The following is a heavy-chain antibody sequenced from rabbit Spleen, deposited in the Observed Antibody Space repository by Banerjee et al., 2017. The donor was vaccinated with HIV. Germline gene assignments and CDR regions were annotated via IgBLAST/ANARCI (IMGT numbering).Heavy chain of an antibody. J-gene: IGHJ4*01. CDR3: VRGASSSGYYNL. CDR1: GFDFSSYG. V-gene: IGHV1S47*01. Sequence: QEQLVESGGGLVKPEGSLKLSCKASGFDFSSYGVSWVRQAPGKGLEWIGYIDLVFGSTFYANWVNGRFTISSHNAQNTLYLQVNSLTAADTATYFCVRGASSSGYYNLWGPGTLVTVS. D-gene: IGHD1-1*01. CDR2: IDLVFGST.